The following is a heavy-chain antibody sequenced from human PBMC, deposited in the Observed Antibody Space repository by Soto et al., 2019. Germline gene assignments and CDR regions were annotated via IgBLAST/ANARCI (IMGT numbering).Heavy chain of an antibody. D-gene: IGHD3-22*01. J-gene: IGHJ4*02. Sequence: QLQLQESGSGLVKPSQTLSLTCDVSGGSISSGFYFWSWIRQPPGKGLEWIGYISHTGSTSSNPSLKSRITISMDRSKNYFSLKLRSVTAADTAVYYCSRAVSSGYSYYFDYWGQGTLVTVSS. CDR1: GGSISSGFYF. CDR2: ISHTGST. V-gene: IGHV4-30-2*01. CDR3: SRAVSSGYSYYFDY.